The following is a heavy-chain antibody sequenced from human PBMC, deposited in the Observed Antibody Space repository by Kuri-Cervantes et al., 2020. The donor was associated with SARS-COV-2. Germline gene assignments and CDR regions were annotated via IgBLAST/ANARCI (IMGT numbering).Heavy chain of an antibody. CDR2: IIPILGIA. D-gene: IGHD3-3*01. CDR3: ARDGGTYYDFWSGYHGRGMDV. CDR1: GGTYSSYA. V-gene: IGHV1-69*04. Sequence: SVKVSCKASGGTYSSYAISWVRQAPGQGLEWMGRIIPILGIANYAQKFQGRVTITADKSTSTAYMELSSLRSEDAAVYYCARDGGTYYDFWSGYHGRGMDVWGQGTTVTVSS. J-gene: IGHJ6*02.